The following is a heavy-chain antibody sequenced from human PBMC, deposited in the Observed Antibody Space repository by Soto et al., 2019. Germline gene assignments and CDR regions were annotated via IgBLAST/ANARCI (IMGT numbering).Heavy chain of an antibody. CDR3: AHRAYYYGSGSYYTH. J-gene: IGHJ4*02. V-gene: IGHV2-5*02. CDR1: GFSLSTREVG. CDR2: IYWDDDK. D-gene: IGHD3-10*01. Sequence: QITLKESGPTLVKPTQTLTLTCTFSGFSLSTREVGVGWIRQPPGKALEWLALIYWDDDKRYRPSLKSRLTIVKDTSKNLVILVMTSMEHEDTATYYCAHRAYYYGSGSYYTHWGQGILVTVSS.